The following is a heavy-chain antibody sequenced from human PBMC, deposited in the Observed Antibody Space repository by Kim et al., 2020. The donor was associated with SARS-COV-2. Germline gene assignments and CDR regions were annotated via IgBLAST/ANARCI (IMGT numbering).Heavy chain of an antibody. J-gene: IGHJ4*02. V-gene: IGHV7-4-1*02. CDR1: GYTFTSYA. CDR3: AREGYCSGGSCSNFDY. Sequence: ASVKVSCKASGYTFTSYAMNWVRQAPGQGLEWMGWINTNTGNPTYAQGFTGRFVFSLDTSVSTAYLQISSLKAEDTAVYYCAREGYCSGGSCSNFDYWGQGTLVTVSS. CDR2: INTNTGNP. D-gene: IGHD2-15*01.